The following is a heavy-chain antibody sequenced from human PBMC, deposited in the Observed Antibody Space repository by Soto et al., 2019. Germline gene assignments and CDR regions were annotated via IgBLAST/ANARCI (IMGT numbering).Heavy chain of an antibody. D-gene: IGHD1-7*01. Sequence: PGGSLRLSCAASGFTFSNAWMSWVRQAPGKGLEWVGRIKSKTDGGTTDYAAPVKGRFTISRDDSKNTLYLQMNSLKTEDTAVYYCTTGVGITGTTWADDAFDIWGQGTMVTVSS. CDR2: IKSKTDGGTT. CDR1: GFTFSNAW. J-gene: IGHJ3*02. CDR3: TTGVGITGTTWADDAFDI. V-gene: IGHV3-15*01.